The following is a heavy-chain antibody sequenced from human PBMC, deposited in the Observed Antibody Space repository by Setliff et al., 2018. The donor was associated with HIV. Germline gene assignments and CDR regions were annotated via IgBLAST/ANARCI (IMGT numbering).Heavy chain of an antibody. CDR1: GLIFSSYW. Sequence: PGGSLRLSCAASGLIFSSYWMSWVRQAPGKGLEWVANIKQDGSEKYYVDSVKGRFTISGDNAKNTLYLQMNSLTSEDTAVYYCARDLNWAFDYWGQGILVTVSS. CDR2: IKQDGSEK. CDR3: ARDLNWAFDY. D-gene: IGHD1-1*01. J-gene: IGHJ4*02. V-gene: IGHV3-7*01.